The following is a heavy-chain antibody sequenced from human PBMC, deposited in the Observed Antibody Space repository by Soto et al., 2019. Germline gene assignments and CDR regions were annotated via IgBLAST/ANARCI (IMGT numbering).Heavy chain of an antibody. CDR2: IRGSDGST. J-gene: IGHJ4*02. CDR3: AKDVNYDMLAGYYYY. CDR1: GFSISNYG. D-gene: IGHD3-9*01. Sequence: GGSLRLSWVVSGFSISNYGMTWVRQAPGKGLEWVSTIRGSDGSTYYPDSVKGRFSISRDNSKNTLYLHMNSLRAEDTATYYCAKDVNYDMLAGYYYYWGQGTLVTVSS. V-gene: IGHV3-23*01.